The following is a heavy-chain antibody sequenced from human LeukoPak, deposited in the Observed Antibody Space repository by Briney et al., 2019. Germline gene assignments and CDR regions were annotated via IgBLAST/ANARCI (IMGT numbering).Heavy chain of an antibody. Sequence: SETLSLTCAVYGGSFSGYYWSWIRQPPGKGLEWIGEINHSGSTNYNPSPKSRVTISVDTSKNQFSLKLSSVTAADTAVYYCARGRGGIAVAGIDYGMDVWGQGTTVTVSS. CDR3: ARGRGGIAVAGIDYGMDV. CDR1: GGSFSGYY. J-gene: IGHJ6*02. D-gene: IGHD6-19*01. V-gene: IGHV4-34*01. CDR2: INHSGST.